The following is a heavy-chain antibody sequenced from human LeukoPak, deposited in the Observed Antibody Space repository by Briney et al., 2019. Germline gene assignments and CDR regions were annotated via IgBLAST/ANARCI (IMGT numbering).Heavy chain of an antibody. V-gene: IGHV4-59*12. D-gene: IGHD3-10*01. J-gene: IGHJ6*02. CDR1: GGSISSYY. CDR3: ARGKGRVRGVITPPYYYGMDV. CDR2: IYYSGST. Sequence: SETLSLTCTVSGGSISSYYWSWIRQPPGKGLEWIGYIYYSGSTNYNPSLKSRVTISVDTSKNQFSLKLSSVTAADTAVYYCARGKGRVRGVITPPYYYGMDVWGQGTTVTVSS.